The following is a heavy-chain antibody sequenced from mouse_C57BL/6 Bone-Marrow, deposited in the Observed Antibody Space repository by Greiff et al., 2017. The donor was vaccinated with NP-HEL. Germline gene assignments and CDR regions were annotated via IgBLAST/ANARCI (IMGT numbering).Heavy chain of an antibody. V-gene: IGHV1-63*01. CDR2: IYPGGGYT. J-gene: IGHJ4*01. D-gene: IGHD2-3*01. CDR1: GYTFTNYW. Sequence: VQGVESGAELVRPGTSVKMSCKASGYTFTNYWIGWAKQRPGHGLEWIGDIYPGGGYTNYNEKFKGKATFTADKSSSTAYMQFSSLTSEDSAIYYCARNGYSYYAMDYWGQGTSVTVSS. CDR3: ARNGYSYYAMDY.